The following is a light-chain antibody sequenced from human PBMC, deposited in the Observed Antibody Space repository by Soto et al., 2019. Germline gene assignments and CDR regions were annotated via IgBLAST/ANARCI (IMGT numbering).Light chain of an antibody. CDR1: SSNIGSNI. CDR3: TSFSSSTSLYV. J-gene: IGLJ1*01. Sequence: QSVLTQPPSASGTPGQRVTISCSGSSSNIGSNILNWYRQVPGTAPKLLIYNNVHRPSGVPDRFSGSKSGASGSLAISGLQAEDEADYYCTSFSSSTSLYVFGTGTKLTVL. V-gene: IGLV1-44*01. CDR2: NNV.